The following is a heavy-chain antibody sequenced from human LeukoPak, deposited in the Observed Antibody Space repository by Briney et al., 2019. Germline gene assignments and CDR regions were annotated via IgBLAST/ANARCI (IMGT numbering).Heavy chain of an antibody. CDR2: INHSGST. CDR3: VPPASVTFDY. CDR1: GYSISSGYY. Sequence: PSETLSLTCSVSGYSISSGYYWSWIRQPPGKGLEWIGEINHSGSTNYNPSLKSRVTISVDTSKNQFSLKLSSVTAADTAVYYCVPPASVTFDYWGQGTLVTVSS. D-gene: IGHD4-17*01. J-gene: IGHJ4*02. V-gene: IGHV4-34*01.